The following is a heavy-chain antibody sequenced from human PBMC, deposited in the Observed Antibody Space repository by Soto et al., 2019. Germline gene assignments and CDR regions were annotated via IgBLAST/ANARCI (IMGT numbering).Heavy chain of an antibody. V-gene: IGHV1-46*01. J-gene: IGHJ6*02. CDR2: INPSGGST. CDR1: GYTFTSYY. Sequence: QVQLVQSGAKVKKPGASVKVSCKASGYTFTSYYIHCVRQAPGQGLEWMGVINPSGGSTSYAQKFQGRVTMTRDTSTSTVYMELSSLRSEDTAVYYCARVRGGELYDGMDVWGQGTTVTVSS. D-gene: IGHD3-10*01. CDR3: ARVRGGELYDGMDV.